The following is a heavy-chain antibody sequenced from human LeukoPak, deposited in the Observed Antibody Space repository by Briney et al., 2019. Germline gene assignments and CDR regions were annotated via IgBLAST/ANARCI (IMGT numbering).Heavy chain of an antibody. V-gene: IGHV4-34*01. D-gene: IGHD2-15*01. CDR2: INHSGSA. Sequence: SETLSLTCGVYGGSLSGHYWSWIRQPHGKGLEWIGEINHSGSANYNSSLKSRVSISVDTSRNHFSLRLNSVTAADTALYFCARGRKDVAIVPTAVLGVWFDPWGQGTLVTVSS. J-gene: IGHJ5*02. CDR3: ARGRKDVAIVPTAVLGVWFDP. CDR1: GGSLSGHY.